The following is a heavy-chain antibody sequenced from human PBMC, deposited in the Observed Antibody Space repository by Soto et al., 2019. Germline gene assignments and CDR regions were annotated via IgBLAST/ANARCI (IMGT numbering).Heavy chain of an antibody. D-gene: IGHD3-10*01. CDR3: VRAGHVFDVHYYGMDF. V-gene: IGHV3-21*01. CDR2: ISSSGTYI. Sequence: PGGSLRLSCEASGFTFNDYSMDWVRQAPEKGLEWVSSISSSGTYIYYADSVKGRFAISRDNANNVMYLQMGTLRAEDTAVYYCVRAGHVFDVHYYGMDFWGQGTTVTVSS. CDR1: GFTFNDYS. J-gene: IGHJ6*02.